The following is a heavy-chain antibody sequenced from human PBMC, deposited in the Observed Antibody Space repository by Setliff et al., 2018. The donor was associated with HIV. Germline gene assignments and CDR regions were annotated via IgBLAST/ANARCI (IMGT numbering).Heavy chain of an antibody. CDR2: IDPSDSYT. D-gene: IGHD5-12*01. V-gene: IGHV5-10-1*01. Sequence: PGESLKISCKGSGYSFTSYWISWVRQMPGKGLEWMGRIDPSDSYTNYSPSFQGHVTISADKSISTAYLQWSSLKASDTAMYYCAGPRRDGYEVDYWGQGTLVTVSS. J-gene: IGHJ4*02. CDR3: AGPRRDGYEVDY. CDR1: GYSFTSYW.